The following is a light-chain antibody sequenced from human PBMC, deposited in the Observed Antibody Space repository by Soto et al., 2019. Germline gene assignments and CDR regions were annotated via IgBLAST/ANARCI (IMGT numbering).Light chain of an antibody. V-gene: IGLV1-40*01. J-gene: IGLJ2*01. CDR1: SSKIGAVFD. Sequence: QSVLTQPPSVSGATGQRVTSSCTGSSSKIGAVFDVHWYQQVPGTAPKLLIYENTKRPSGVPDRFSGSKSGTSASLAITGLQAEDEADYYCQSYDSGLSGWLFGGGTKLTVL. CDR2: ENT. CDR3: QSYDSGLSGWL.